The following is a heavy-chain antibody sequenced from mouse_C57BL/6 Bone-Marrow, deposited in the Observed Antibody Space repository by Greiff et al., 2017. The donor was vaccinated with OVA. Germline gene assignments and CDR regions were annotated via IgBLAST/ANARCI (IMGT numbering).Heavy chain of an antibody. J-gene: IGHJ1*03. Sequence: EVQLQESGGGLVQPGGSLSLSCAASGFTFTDYYMSWVRQPPGKALEWLGFIRNKANGYTTEYSASVKGRFTISRDNSQSILYLQMNALRAEDSATYYCASPQIPPYWYFDVWGTGTTVTVSS. CDR1: GFTFTDYY. CDR3: ASPQIPPYWYFDV. V-gene: IGHV7-3*01. CDR2: IRNKANGYTT. D-gene: IGHD3-1*01.